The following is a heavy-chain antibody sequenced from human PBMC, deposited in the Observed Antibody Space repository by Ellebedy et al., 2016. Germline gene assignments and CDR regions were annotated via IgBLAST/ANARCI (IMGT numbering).Heavy chain of an antibody. V-gene: IGHV3-21*06. CDR3: ARDGSEWSRDH. Sequence: GGSLRLXXGASGFSFNTFFMSWVRQAPGKGLEWVATIDFSGTGTYYADSVKGRFIISRDNTKNLVFLQMNSLGVEDTAVYYCARDGSEWSRDHWGQGTLVTVSS. CDR2: IDFSGTGT. J-gene: IGHJ4*02. D-gene: IGHD3-3*01. CDR1: GFSFNTFF.